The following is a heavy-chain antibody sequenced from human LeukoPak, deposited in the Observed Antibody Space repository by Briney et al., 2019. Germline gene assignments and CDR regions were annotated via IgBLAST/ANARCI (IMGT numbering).Heavy chain of an antibody. CDR3: ARDDLSGEFDP. J-gene: IGHJ5*02. CDR2: MNPNSGNT. V-gene: IGHV1-8*02. Sequence: ASVKVSCKASGYTFTSYGISWVRQATGQGLEWMGWMNPNSGNTGYAQKFQGRVTMTRNTSISTAYMELSSLRSEDTAVYYCARDDLSGEFDPWGQGTLVTVSS. D-gene: IGHD3-10*01. CDR1: GYTFTSYG.